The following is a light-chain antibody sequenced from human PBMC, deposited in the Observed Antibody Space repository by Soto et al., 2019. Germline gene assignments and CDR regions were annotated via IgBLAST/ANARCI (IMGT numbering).Light chain of an antibody. CDR1: QSVISY. CDR2: GAS. V-gene: IGKV3-11*01. J-gene: IGKJ1*01. CDR3: QQCGNWPWT. Sequence: EIVLTQSPATLSLSPGERATLSCRASQSVISYLAWYQQKPGQAPRLLIYGASCRATGIPARFSGSGSGTDFTLTISSLEPEDFAVYYCQQCGNWPWTFGHGTKVDIK.